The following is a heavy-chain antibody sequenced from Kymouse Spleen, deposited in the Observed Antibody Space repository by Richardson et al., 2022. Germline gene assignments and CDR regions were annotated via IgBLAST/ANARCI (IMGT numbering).Heavy chain of an antibody. Sequence: QVQLQESGPGLVKPSGTLSLTCAVSGGSISSSNWWSWVRQPPGKGLEWIGEIYHSGSTNYNPSLKSRVTISVDKSKNQFSLKLSSVTAADTAVYYCARGGDYYYGSGSYYNKNWFDPWGQGTLVTVSS. V-gene: IGHV4-4*02. J-gene: IGHJ5*02. D-gene: IGHD3-10*01. CDR2: IYHSGST. CDR1: GGSISSSNW. CDR3: ARGGDYYYGSGSYYNKNWFDP.